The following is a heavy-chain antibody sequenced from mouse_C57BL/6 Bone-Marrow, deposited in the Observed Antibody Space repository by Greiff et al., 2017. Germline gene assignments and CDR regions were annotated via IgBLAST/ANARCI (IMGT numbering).Heavy chain of an antibody. CDR2: IDPSDSYT. J-gene: IGHJ3*01. CDR3: ARSDDYDGSTWFAY. CDR1: GYTFTSYW. Sequence: VQLQQPGAELVKPGASVKLSCKASGYTFTSYWMQWVKQRPGQGLEWIGEIDPSDSYTNYNQKFKGKATLTVDTSSSTAYMQLSSLTSEDSAVYYCARSDDYDGSTWFAYWGQGTLVTVSA. D-gene: IGHD2-4*01. V-gene: IGHV1-50*01.